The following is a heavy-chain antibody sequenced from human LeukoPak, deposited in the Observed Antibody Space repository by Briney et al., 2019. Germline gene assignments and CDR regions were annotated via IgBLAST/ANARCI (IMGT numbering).Heavy chain of an antibody. CDR2: ISGSGGST. V-gene: IGHV3-23*01. CDR1: GVTFSSYA. Sequence: AGGSLRLSCAASGVTFSSYAMSWVRQAPGKGLEWVSAISGSGGSTYYADSVKGRFTISRDNSKNTLYLQMNSLRAEDTAVYYCAKDRGYGAHHDAFDIWGQGTMVTVSS. J-gene: IGHJ3*02. CDR3: AKDRGYGAHHDAFDI. D-gene: IGHD4-17*01.